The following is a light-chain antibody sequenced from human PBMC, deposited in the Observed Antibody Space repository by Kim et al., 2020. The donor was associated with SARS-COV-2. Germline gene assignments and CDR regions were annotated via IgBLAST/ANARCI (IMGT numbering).Light chain of an antibody. J-gene: IGLJ2*01. CDR1: KLGDKY. CDR3: QAWDSSTVV. CDR2: QDN. V-gene: IGLV3-1*01. Sequence: SVSPGQTAYITCSGNKLGDKYVCWYQQKPGLSPVLVIYQDNKRPSGIPGRFSGSNSGNTATLTISGTQAMDEADYYCQAWDSSTVVFGGGTQLTVL.